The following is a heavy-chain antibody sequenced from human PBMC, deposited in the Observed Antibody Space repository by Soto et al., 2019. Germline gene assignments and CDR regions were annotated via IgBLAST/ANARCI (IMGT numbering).Heavy chain of an antibody. D-gene: IGHD3-10*01. CDR1: GFTFSSYA. V-gene: IGHV3-23*01. CDR2: ISGSGGST. Sequence: GGSLRLSCAASGFTFSSYAMSWVRQAPGKGLEWVSAISGSGGSTYYADSVKGRFTISRDNSKNTLYLQMNSLRAEDTVVYYCAKGSDSRETTNYYGSGSYYYFDYWGQGTLVTVSS. J-gene: IGHJ4*02. CDR3: AKGSDSRETTNYYGSGSYYYFDY.